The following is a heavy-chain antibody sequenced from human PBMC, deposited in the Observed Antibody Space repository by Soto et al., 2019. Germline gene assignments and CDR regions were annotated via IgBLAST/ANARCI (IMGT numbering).Heavy chain of an antibody. CDR1: GFTFSSYG. J-gene: IGHJ6*01. D-gene: IGHD3-10*01. Sequence: QVQLVESGGGVVQPGRSLRLSCAASGFTFSSYGMHWVRQAPGKGLEWVAVIWYDGSNKYDADSVKGRFTISRDNAKNTLYQQMNSLRAEYTAVYYGAREAAIVTMVRGKYGMDVWGQGTTVTVSS. CDR3: AREAAIVTMVRGKYGMDV. V-gene: IGHV3-33*01. CDR2: IWYDGSNK.